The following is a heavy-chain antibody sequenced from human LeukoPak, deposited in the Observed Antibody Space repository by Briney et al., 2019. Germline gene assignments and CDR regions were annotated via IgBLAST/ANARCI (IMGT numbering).Heavy chain of an antibody. CDR3: ASPPLLYYDSSGYYRTDAFDI. J-gene: IGHJ3*02. CDR1: GYSISSGYY. D-gene: IGHD3-22*01. V-gene: IGHV4-38-2*01. Sequence: PSETLSLTCAVSGYSISSGYYWGWIRQPPGKGLEWIGSIYHSGSTYYNPSLKSRVTISVDTSKNQFSLKLSSVTAADTAVYYCASPPLLYYDSSGYYRTDAFDIWGQGTMVTVSS. CDR2: IYHSGST.